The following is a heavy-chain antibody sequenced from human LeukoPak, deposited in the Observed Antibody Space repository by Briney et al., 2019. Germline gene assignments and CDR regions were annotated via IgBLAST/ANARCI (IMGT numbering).Heavy chain of an antibody. D-gene: IGHD6-19*01. CDR2: IIPIFGTA. CDR3: ASSRGYSSGWKTDYFDY. Sequence: ASVKVSCKASGGTFGSYAISWVRQAPGQGLEWMGGIIPIFGTANYAQKFQGRVTITTDESTSTAYLELSSLRSEDTAVYYCASSRGYSSGWKTDYFDYWGQGTLVTVPS. J-gene: IGHJ4*02. V-gene: IGHV1-69*05. CDR1: GGTFGSYA.